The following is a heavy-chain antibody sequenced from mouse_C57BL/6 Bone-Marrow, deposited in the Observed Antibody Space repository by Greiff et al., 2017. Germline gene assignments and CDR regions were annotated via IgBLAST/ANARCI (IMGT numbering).Heavy chain of an antibody. Sequence: EVMLVESVAELVRPGASVKLSCTASGFNIKNTYMHWVKQRPEQGLEWIGRIDPANGNTKYAPKFQGKATITADTSSNTAYLQLSSLTSEDTAIYYCARVSGSSYCYAMDYWGQGTSVTVSS. CDR3: ARVSGSSYCYAMDY. CDR1: GFNIKNTY. V-gene: IGHV14-3*01. J-gene: IGHJ4*01. CDR2: IDPANGNT. D-gene: IGHD1-1*01.